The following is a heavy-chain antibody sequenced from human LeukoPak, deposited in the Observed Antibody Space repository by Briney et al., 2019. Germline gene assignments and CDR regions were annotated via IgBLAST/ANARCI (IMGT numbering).Heavy chain of an antibody. D-gene: IGHD3-22*01. CDR3: ANHYYDSSGYYYVDY. J-gene: IGHJ4*02. CDR1: GFTFSSYA. V-gene: IGHV3-23*01. Sequence: GGSLRLSCAASGFTFSSYAMSWVRQAPGKGLEWASAISGSGGSTYYADSVKGRFTISRDNSKNTLYLQMNSLRAEDTAVYYCANHYYDSSGYYYVDYWGQGTLVTVSS. CDR2: ISGSGGST.